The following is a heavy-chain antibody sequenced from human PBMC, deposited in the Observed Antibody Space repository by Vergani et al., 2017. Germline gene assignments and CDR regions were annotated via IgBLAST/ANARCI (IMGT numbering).Heavy chain of an antibody. Sequence: QVQLVQSGAEVRKPGAPVKVSCKASGYTFIHYDISWVRQASGQGFEWMGWMSPNSGNTGYAQKFQGRITMTRDTSISTAFMELSSLTSDDTAVYYCVGGSSSTFDFWGQGTLVTVSS. D-gene: IGHD6-6*01. CDR1: GYTFIHYD. CDR3: VGGSSSTFDF. J-gene: IGHJ4*02. V-gene: IGHV1-8*01. CDR2: MSPNSGNT.